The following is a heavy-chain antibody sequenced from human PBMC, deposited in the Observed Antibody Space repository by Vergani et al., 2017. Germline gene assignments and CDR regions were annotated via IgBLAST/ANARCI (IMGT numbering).Heavy chain of an antibody. Sequence: QVQLVQSGAEVKKPGASVKVSCKASGYTFTSYAMHWVRQAPGQRLEWMGWINAGNGNTKYSQKFQGRVTITRDPSASTAYMELSSLRSEDTAVYYCAGVSAAAGILLDYYGMDVWGQGTTVTVSS. CDR2: INAGNGNT. CDR1: GYTFTSYA. CDR3: AGVSAAAGILLDYYGMDV. J-gene: IGHJ6*02. D-gene: IGHD6-13*01. V-gene: IGHV1-3*01.